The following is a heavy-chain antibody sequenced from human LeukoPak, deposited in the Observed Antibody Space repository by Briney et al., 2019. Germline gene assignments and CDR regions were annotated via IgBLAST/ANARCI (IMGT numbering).Heavy chain of an antibody. CDR2: INGYNGYT. Sequence: ASVKVSCKTSGYTFTTFGITWVRQAPGQGLEWMGWINGYNGYTNYAQRFQGRVSMTTDTSTSTAYMELGSLSSDDTAVYYCARNTSTTHHDYWGQGTLVTVSS. D-gene: IGHD2-15*01. CDR3: ARNTSTTHHDY. CDR1: GYTFTTFG. J-gene: IGHJ4*02. V-gene: IGHV1-18*01.